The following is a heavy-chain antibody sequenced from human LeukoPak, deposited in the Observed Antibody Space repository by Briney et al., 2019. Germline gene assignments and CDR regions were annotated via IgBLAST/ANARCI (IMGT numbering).Heavy chain of an antibody. V-gene: IGHV1-18*01. J-gene: IGHJ5*02. CDR2: ISAYNGNT. Sequence: ASVKVSCKASGYTFTSYVISWVRQAPGQGLEWMGWISAYNGNTNYAQKLQGRVTMTTDTSTSTAYMELRSLRSDDTAVYYCARESPGWYYYDSISATTPNWFDPWGQGTLVTVSS. CDR1: GYTFTSYV. CDR3: ARESPGWYYYDSISATTPNWFDP. D-gene: IGHD3-22*01.